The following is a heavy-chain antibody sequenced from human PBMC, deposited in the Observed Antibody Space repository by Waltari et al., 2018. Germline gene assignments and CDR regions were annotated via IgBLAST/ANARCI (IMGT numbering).Heavy chain of an antibody. Sequence: QVQLVQSGAEVKKPGASVKDSCKASGYTFTSYYLHWVRQAPGQGLEWMGIINPSGGSTSYAQKFQGRVTMTRDTSTSTVYMELSSLRSEDTAVYYCARVRSRLTATGYFDYWGQGTLVTVSS. V-gene: IGHV1-46*01. D-gene: IGHD4-17*01. CDR1: GYTFTSYY. CDR3: ARVRSRLTATGYFDY. J-gene: IGHJ4*02. CDR2: INPSGGST.